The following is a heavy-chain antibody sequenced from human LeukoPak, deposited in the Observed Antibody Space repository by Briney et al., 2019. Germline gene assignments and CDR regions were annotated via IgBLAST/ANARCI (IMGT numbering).Heavy chain of an antibody. CDR1: GFTFSSYA. CDR3: AKIPGPYLAACLYFGY. V-gene: IGHV3-23*01. D-gene: IGHD6-19*01. CDR2: ISGSGGST. Sequence: GGSLRLSCAASGFTFSSYAMSWVRQAPGKGLEWVSAISGSGGSTYYADSVKGRFTISRDNSKNTLYLQMNSLRAEDTAVYYCAKIPGPYLAACLYFGYWGQGTLVTVSS. J-gene: IGHJ4*02.